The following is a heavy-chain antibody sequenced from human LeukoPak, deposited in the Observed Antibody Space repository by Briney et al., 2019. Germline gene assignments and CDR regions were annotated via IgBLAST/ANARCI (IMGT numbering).Heavy chain of an antibody. V-gene: IGHV3-48*03. CDR3: ARGSYYGDY. J-gene: IGHJ4*02. D-gene: IGHD3-10*01. CDR2: ISSSGSTI. CDR1: GFTFSSYE. Sequence: GGSLTLSCAASGFTFSSYEMNWVRQAPGKGLEWVSYISSSGSTIYYADSVKGRFTISRDNAKNSLYLQMNSLRAEDTAVYYCARGSYYGDYWGQGTLVTVSS.